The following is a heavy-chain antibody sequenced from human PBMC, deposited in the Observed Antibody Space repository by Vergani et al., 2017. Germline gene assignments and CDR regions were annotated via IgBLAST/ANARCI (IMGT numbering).Heavy chain of an antibody. CDR1: GFTSSYYG. CDR2: ISYDGTQK. D-gene: IGHD1-1*01. V-gene: IGHV3-30*03. J-gene: IGHJ1*01. Sequence: QVHLVESGGGVVQPGRSLRLSCVVSGFTSSYYGMHWVRQAPGKGLEWVAVISYDGTQKYYADSVKGRFTISRDNSKRTLYLQMNSLGTEDTAVYYCATKSCGTPGCQIGYFREWGQGTLVTVSS. CDR3: ATKSCGTPGCQIGYFRE.